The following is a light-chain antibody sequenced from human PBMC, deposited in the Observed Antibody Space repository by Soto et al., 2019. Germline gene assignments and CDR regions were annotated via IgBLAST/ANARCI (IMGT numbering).Light chain of an antibody. CDR3: QQYNNRPRS. Sequence: EIVMTQSPATLSVSPGERATLSCRASQSVSSNLAWYQQKPGQAPRLLIYGASTRATGIPARFSGSGSGTKFTLTIISLQSEDFAVYYCQQYNNRPRSFGQGTRLEIK. V-gene: IGKV3-15*01. CDR1: QSVSSN. CDR2: GAS. J-gene: IGKJ5*01.